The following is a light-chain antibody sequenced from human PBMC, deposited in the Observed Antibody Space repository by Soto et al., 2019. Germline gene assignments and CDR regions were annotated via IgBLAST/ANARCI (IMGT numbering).Light chain of an antibody. V-gene: IGKV1-9*01. J-gene: IGKJ5*01. CDR1: QGIGSF. CDR2: TAS. CDR3: QQLKDYPA. Sequence: DIQLTQSPSSLSASVGDRVTITCRASQGIGSFLAWYQQKPGKAPKLLTYTASTLQSGVPSRFSGSGSGTDFTLTISSLQPEDFATYYCQQLKDYPAFGQGTRLAIK.